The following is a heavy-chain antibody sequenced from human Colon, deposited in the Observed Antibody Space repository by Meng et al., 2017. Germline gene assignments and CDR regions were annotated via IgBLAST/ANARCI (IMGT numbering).Heavy chain of an antibody. CDR3: VRGSIDWYFDY. J-gene: IGHJ4*02. CDR2: SLSDGNEE. V-gene: IGHV3-30*10. Sequence: VQLVECGGGVVHPGRSLRRSCAAFGFTFSSYRMYWVRQAPGKGLEWVAVSLSDGNEEYYIDPVKGRFTISRDNSKNTLFLQMNNLRAEDTGLYYCVRGSIDWYFDYWGQGTRVTVYS. D-gene: IGHD3-9*01. CDR1: GFTFSSYR.